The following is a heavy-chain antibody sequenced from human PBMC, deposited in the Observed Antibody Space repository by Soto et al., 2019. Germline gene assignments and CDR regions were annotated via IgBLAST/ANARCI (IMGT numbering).Heavy chain of an antibody. D-gene: IGHD3-3*01. V-gene: IGHV1-18*04. Sequence: ASVKVSCKASGYTFTSYGISWVRQAPGQGLEWMGWISAYNGNTNYAQKLQGRVTMTTDTSTSTAYMELRSLRSDDTAVYYCARGRLADYYXFWSGYYSVPYYYGMDVWGQGTTVTVSS. CDR3: ARGRLADYYXFWSGYYSVPYYYGMDV. J-gene: IGHJ6*01. CDR2: ISAYNGNT. CDR1: GYTFTSYG.